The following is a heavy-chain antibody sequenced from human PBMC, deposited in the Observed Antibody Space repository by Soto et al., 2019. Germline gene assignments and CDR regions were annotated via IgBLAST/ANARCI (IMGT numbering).Heavy chain of an antibody. Sequence: GGNLRLSCPSSGVALSSDAMRGVRKATGNGPDSVAVISYDGSNKYYSASLKGRFTLSKDNSKNTLHLKLNSLRTEDTSVYCCASKLAAGLVLGCGGPGT. V-gene: IGHV3-30-3*01. D-gene: IGHD2-15*01. CDR2: ISYDGSNK. CDR3: ASKLAAGLVLGC. J-gene: IGHJ4*02. CDR1: GVALSSDA.